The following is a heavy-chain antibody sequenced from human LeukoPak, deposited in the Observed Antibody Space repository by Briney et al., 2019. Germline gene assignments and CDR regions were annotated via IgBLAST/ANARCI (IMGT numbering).Heavy chain of an antibody. D-gene: IGHD3-10*01. J-gene: IGHJ4*02. Sequence: GGSLRLSCAASGFTFSANSMNWVRQAPGKGLEWVSSISGTSTYIYYADSVKGRFTISRDNAKNSLYLQMNSLRAEDSAVYYCAIERMIRRVITNSGEFWGQGTLVTVSS. CDR3: AIERMIRRVITNSGEF. CDR1: GFTFSANS. CDR2: ISGTSTYI. V-gene: IGHV3-21*01.